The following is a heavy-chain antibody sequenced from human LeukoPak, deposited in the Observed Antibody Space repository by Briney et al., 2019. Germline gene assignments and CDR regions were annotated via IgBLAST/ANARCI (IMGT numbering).Heavy chain of an antibody. J-gene: IGHJ4*02. CDR2: ISYDGSNK. V-gene: IGHV3-30-3*01. D-gene: IGHD5-12*01. CDR3: AREGSIVATAALDY. CDR1: GFTFSSYA. Sequence: GRSLRLSCAASGFTFSSYAMHWVRQAPGKGLEWVAVISYDGSNKYYADSVKGRFTISRDNSKNTLYLQMNSLRAEDTAVYYCAREGSIVATAALDYWGQGTLVTVSS.